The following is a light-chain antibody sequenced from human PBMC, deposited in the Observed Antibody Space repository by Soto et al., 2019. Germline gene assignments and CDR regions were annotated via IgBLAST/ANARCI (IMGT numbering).Light chain of an antibody. V-gene: IGKV1-5*01. CDR2: DAS. Sequence: DIQMTRSPSTLSASVGDRVTITCRASQSISSWLAWYQQKPGKAPKLLIYDASSLESGVPSRFSGSGFGTEFTLTISSLQPDDSATYYCQQCNRYPITFGQGTRLEI. CDR1: QSISSW. CDR3: QQCNRYPIT. J-gene: IGKJ5*01.